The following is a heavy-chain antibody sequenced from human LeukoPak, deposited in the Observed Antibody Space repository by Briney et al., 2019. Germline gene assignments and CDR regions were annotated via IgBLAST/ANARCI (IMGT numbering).Heavy chain of an antibody. Sequence: GGSLRLSCAASGFTFSSCSMNWVRQAPGKGLEWVSYISSSSSTIHYADSVKGRFTFSRDNSKNTLYLQMNSLGVDDTAVYYCAKDFTPYVGASADWGQGTLVTVSS. J-gene: IGHJ4*02. CDR3: AKDFTPYVGASAD. V-gene: IGHV3-48*01. CDR1: GFTFSSCS. CDR2: ISSSSSTI. D-gene: IGHD1-26*01.